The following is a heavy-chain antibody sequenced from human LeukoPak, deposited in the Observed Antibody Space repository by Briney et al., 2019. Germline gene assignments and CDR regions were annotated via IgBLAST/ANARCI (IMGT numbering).Heavy chain of an antibody. CDR2: ISYDGSNK. V-gene: IGHV3-30*18. CDR3: AKDGSSWTGFDY. D-gene: IGHD6-13*01. J-gene: IGHJ4*02. CDR1: GFTFSSYG. Sequence: GRSLRLSCAASGFTFSSYGMHWVRQAPGKGLEWVPVISYDGSNKYYADSVKGRFTISRDNSKNTLYLQMNSLRAEDTAVYYCAKDGSSWTGFDYWGQGTLVTVSS.